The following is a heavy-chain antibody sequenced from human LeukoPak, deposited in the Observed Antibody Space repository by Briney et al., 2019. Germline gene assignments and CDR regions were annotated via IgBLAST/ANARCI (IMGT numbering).Heavy chain of an antibody. D-gene: IGHD1-26*01. CDR1: GITFRGNA. J-gene: IGHJ4*02. CDR2: VTYDGSNK. V-gene: IGHV3-30-3*01. Sequence: GGPLRLSCAASGITFRGNAMHWVRQAPGKGLEWVAVVTYDGSNKYYADSVKGRFTISRDNSKNTLYLQMNSLRAEDTAVYYCARGLLGAPTTYFDHWGQGTLVTVSS. CDR3: ARGLLGAPTTYFDH.